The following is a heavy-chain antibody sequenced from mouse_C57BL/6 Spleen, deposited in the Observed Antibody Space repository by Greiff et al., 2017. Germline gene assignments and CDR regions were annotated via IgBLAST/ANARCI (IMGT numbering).Heavy chain of an antibody. D-gene: IGHD1-3*01. CDR3: ARRLKGFAY. J-gene: IGHJ3*01. Sequence: QVQLQQPGAELVKPGASVKLSCKASGYTFTSYWMKWVKQRPGQGLEWIGEIDPSDSYTNYNQKFKGKATLTVDTSSSTAYMQLSSLTSEDSAVYYCARRLKGFAYWGQGTLVTVSA. CDR2: IDPSDSYT. V-gene: IGHV1-50*01. CDR1: GYTFTSYW.